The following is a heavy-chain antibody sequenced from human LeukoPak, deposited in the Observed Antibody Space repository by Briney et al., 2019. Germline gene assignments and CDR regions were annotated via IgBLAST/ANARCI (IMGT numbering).Heavy chain of an antibody. CDR2: ISGSGGST. Sequence: PSGGSLRLSCAASGFTFSSYAMSWVRRAPGKGLEWVSAISGSGGSTYYADSVKGRFTISRDNSKNTLYLQMNSLRAEDTAVYYCAKVETSGSYYYFDYWGQGTLVTVSS. J-gene: IGHJ4*02. D-gene: IGHD1-26*01. CDR1: GFTFSSYA. V-gene: IGHV3-23*01. CDR3: AKVETSGSYYYFDY.